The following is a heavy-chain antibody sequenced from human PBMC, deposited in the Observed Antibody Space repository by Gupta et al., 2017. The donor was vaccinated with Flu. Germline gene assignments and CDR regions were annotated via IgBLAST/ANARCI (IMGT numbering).Heavy chain of an antibody. D-gene: IGHD3-3*01. CDR1: GFTFSSYS. CDR3: ASLSIFGVLNFDY. V-gene: IGHV3-48*02. CDR2: ISSSSSTI. J-gene: IGHJ4*02. Sequence: EVQLVESGGGLVQPGGSLRLSCAASGFTFSSYSMHWVRQAPGKGLEWVSYISSSSSTIYYADSVKGRFTIARDNDKNSLYLQMNSLRDEDTAVYYCASLSIFGVLNFDYWGQGTLVTVSS.